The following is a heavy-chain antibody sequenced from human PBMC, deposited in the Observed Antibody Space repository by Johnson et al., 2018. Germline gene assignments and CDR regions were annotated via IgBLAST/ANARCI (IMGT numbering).Heavy chain of an antibody. V-gene: IGHV3-49*03. Sequence: EVQLVESGGGLMEPGRSLRLSCTASGLSFGDYSMSWFRQAPGKGLEWVGLIRSKAYDGATEYAASVKEKFTISRDVSKNIAYLQMNSLIIEETGVYFCTNRGWSHYYYYMDVWGKGTTVTVSS. CDR1: GLSFGDYS. J-gene: IGHJ6*03. CDR2: IRSKAYDGAT. D-gene: IGHD6-19*01. CDR3: TNRGWSHYYYYMDV.